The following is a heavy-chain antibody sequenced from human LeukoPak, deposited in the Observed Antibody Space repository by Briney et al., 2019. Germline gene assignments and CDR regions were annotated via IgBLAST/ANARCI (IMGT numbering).Heavy chain of an antibody. V-gene: IGHV3-23*01. Sequence: PGGSLRLSCAASGFTFSSYAMSWVRQAPGKGLEWVSAISGSGAKRYYADSVKGRFTISRDNPKNTVYVQMNSLRTEDTAVNYCAKAAGSYVGAFDYWGHGTLVTVSS. CDR1: GFTFSSYA. D-gene: IGHD1-26*01. CDR3: AKAAGSYVGAFDY. CDR2: ISGSGAKR. J-gene: IGHJ4*01.